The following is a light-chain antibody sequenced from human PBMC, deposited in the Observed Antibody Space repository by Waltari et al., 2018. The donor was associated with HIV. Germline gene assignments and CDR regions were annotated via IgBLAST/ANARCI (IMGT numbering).Light chain of an antibody. V-gene: IGKV1-5*03. CDR1: QSIRNY. CDR3: LQYDNLWT. CDR2: EAS. Sequence: DIEVTAPPSTLTASVGDTVILTCRASQSIRNYLAWYQQKPGRAPQLLSSEASSLESGVPSRFSGSGSGTVFTLTISSLQPDDFATYYCLQYDNLWTFGQGTKVE. J-gene: IGKJ1*01.